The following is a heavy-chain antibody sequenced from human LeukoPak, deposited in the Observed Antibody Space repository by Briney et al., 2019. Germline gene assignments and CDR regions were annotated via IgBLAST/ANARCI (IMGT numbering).Heavy chain of an antibody. V-gene: IGHV4-61*08. CDR2: IFYAGKT. J-gene: IGHJ4*02. CDR1: GDSFRSGGLY. CDR3: ARIFDS. Sequence: PSETLSLTCTLSGDSFRSGGLYWGWIRQPPGKRPEWIAHIFYAGKTNYSPSLKSRATISLDTSKSQFSLKLTSMTAADTAVYYCARIFDSWGQGVLVTVSS.